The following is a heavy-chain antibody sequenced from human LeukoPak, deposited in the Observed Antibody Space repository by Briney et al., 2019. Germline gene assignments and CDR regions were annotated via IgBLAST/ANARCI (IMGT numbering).Heavy chain of an antibody. J-gene: IGHJ5*02. CDR2: IIPIFGTA. D-gene: IGHD3-3*02. CDR1: GGTFSSYA. Sequence: SVKVSCKASGGTFSSYAISWVRQAPGQGLEWMGGIIPIFGTANYAQKSQGRVTITADESTSTAYMELSSLRSEDTAVYYCARGTPDRVLEGPWGQGTLVTVSS. CDR3: ARGTPDRVLEGP. V-gene: IGHV1-69*01.